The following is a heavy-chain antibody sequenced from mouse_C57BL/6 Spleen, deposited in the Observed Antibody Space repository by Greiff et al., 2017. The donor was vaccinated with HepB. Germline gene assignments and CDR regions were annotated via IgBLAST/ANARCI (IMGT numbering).Heavy chain of an antibody. Sequence: EVQRVESGPGLVKPSQSLSLTCSVTGYSITSGYYWNWIRQFPGNKLEWMGYISYDGSNNYNPSLKNRISITRDTSKNQFFLKLNSVTTEDTATYYCARDRPTNWDFAMDYWGQGTSVTVSS. V-gene: IGHV3-6*01. CDR1: GYSITSGYY. D-gene: IGHD4-1*01. J-gene: IGHJ4*01. CDR2: ISYDGSN. CDR3: ARDRPTNWDFAMDY.